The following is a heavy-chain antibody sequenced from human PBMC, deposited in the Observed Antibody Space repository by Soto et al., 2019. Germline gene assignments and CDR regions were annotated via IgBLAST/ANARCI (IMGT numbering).Heavy chain of an antibody. Sequence: QVPLVQSGAEVKKPGASVKASCKASGYTFTNYAMHWVRQAPGQRLEWMGWINAGNGNTKYSQTFQDRVTITRDTAASTAYMELSSLTSEDTAVYYCARDSHGCDYWGQGTLVSVSS. J-gene: IGHJ4*02. CDR2: INAGNGNT. V-gene: IGHV1-3*01. CDR1: GYTFTNYA. D-gene: IGHD6-19*01. CDR3: ARDSHGCDY.